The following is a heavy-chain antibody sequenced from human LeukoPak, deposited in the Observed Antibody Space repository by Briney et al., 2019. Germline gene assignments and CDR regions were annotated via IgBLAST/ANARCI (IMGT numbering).Heavy chain of an antibody. Sequence: SETLSLTCTVSGGSISIYYWSWIRLPPGKGLEWIGYIYYSGSTNYSPSLKSRVTISVDTSKNQFSLKLSSVTAADTAVYYCARYNPLAAVAGTGAFDYWGQGTLVTVSS. CDR3: ARYNPLAAVAGTGAFDY. D-gene: IGHD6-19*01. CDR2: IYYSGST. J-gene: IGHJ4*02. V-gene: IGHV4-59*01. CDR1: GGSISIYY.